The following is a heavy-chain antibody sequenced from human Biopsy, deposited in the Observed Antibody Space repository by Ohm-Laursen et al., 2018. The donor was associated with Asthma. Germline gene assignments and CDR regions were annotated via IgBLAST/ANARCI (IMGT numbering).Heavy chain of an antibody. Sequence: TLSLTCSVSGDSISSYHWSWIRQPPGKGLEWIGYVFYGGATYYNPSLKSRVSISIDTSKNQFSLKLSSVTAADTAVYYCARAQDYYDSRGYYRSFDYWGQGKPVTVSS. CDR1: GDSISSYH. CDR3: ARAQDYYDSRGYYRSFDY. D-gene: IGHD3-22*01. V-gene: IGHV4-59*12. J-gene: IGHJ4*02. CDR2: VFYGGAT.